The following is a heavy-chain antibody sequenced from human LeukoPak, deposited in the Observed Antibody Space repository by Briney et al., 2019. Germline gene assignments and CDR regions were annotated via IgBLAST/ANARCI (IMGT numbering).Heavy chain of an antibody. CDR2: INPNSGHT. D-gene: IGHD3-22*01. CDR1: GYTVTGYY. V-gene: IGHV1-2*02. J-gene: IGHJ4*02. CDR3: AKGSYYSDSSGYFDY. Sequence: ASVKVSCRASGYTVTGYYIHWVRQAPGQGLDWMGWINPNSGHTHSAQNFQGRLTMTRDTSTDTAYMELSSLRSDDTAVYYRAKGSYYSDSSGYFDYWGQGTLVTVSS.